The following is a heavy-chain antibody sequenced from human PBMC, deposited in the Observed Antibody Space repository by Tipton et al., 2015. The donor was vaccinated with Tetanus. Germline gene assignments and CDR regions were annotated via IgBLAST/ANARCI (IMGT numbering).Heavy chain of an antibody. V-gene: IGHV5-51*01. D-gene: IGHD2-8*01. CDR1: GYIFGTYW. J-gene: IGHJ4*02. Sequence: QLVQSGAEVKKPGESLKISCQVSGYIFGTYWIGWVRQTPGKGLEWMGLIYPGDSHTKYSPSFQGQVTISVDMSTNTAYLQWTSLKASDTAMYYCARAHCTDGVCNFDSWGQGALVTVAS. CDR3: ARAHCTDGVCNFDS. CDR2: IYPGDSHT.